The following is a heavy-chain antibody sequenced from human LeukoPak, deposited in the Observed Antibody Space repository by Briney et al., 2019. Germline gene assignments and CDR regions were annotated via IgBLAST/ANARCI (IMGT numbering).Heavy chain of an antibody. CDR1: GFTVSSNY. V-gene: IGHV4-39*01. CDR3: ASNLGYCSGGSCYRTGFDY. Sequence: PGGSLRLSCAASGFTVSSNYMSWIRQPPGKGLEWIGSIYYSGSTYYNPSLKSRVTISVDTSKNQFSLKLSSVTAADTAVYYCASNLGYCSGGSCYRTGFDYWGQGTLVTVSS. CDR2: IYYSGST. D-gene: IGHD2-15*01. J-gene: IGHJ4*02.